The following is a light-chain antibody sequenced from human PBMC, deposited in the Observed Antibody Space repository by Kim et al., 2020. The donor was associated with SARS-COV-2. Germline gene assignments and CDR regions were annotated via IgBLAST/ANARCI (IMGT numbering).Light chain of an antibody. CDR3: QQRSNWPPELT. CDR2: EAS. V-gene: IGKV3-11*01. Sequence: PGERATPSGGAGRSVSGYLARYQQRPGQTPRLLIYEASNRATGIPARFSVSVSVTDFTLTISGLGPEEFAVYYCQQRSNWPPELTFGGGTQGDIK. J-gene: IGKJ4*01. CDR1: RSVSGY.